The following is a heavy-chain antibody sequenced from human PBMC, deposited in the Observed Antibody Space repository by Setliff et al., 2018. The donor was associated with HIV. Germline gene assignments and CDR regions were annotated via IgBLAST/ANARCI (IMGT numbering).Heavy chain of an antibody. CDR1: GGTFSSYA. J-gene: IGHJ4*02. D-gene: IGHD2-2*01. CDR3: ARGSVPAAMTPFDY. CDR2: ISAYNGNT. Sequence: ASVKVSCKASGGTFSSYAISWVRQAPGQGLEWMGWISAYNGNTNYAQKLQGRVTMTTDTSTSTAYMELRSLRSDDTAVYCCARGSVPAAMTPFDYWGQGTLVTVSS. V-gene: IGHV1-18*01.